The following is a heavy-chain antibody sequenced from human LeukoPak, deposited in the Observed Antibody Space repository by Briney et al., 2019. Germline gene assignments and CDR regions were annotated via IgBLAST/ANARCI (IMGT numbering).Heavy chain of an antibody. J-gene: IGHJ4*02. V-gene: IGHV1-2*06. Sequence: GASVKVSCKASGYTFTGYYMHWVRQAPGQGLEWMGRIKPNSGGTNYAQKFQGRVTMTRDTSISTAYMELSRLRSDDTAVYYCTRDRARYFDWLEGSYWGQGTLVTVSS. CDR2: IKPNSGGT. CDR3: TRDRARYFDWLEGSY. D-gene: IGHD3-9*01. CDR1: GYTFTGYY.